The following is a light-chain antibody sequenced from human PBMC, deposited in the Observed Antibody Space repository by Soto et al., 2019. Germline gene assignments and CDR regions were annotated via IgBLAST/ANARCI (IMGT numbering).Light chain of an antibody. J-gene: IGKJ4*01. Sequence: EIVLTQSPGTLSLSPGERVTLSFRASQSIDNNHLAWYQQKPGQAPRLLIHGTSNRATGIPDRFSGSGCGTDFTLTFSRLEPEDFAVYYCEYYGTSITFGGGTKVDIK. CDR2: GTS. V-gene: IGKV3-20*01. CDR3: EYYGTSIT. CDR1: QSIDNNH.